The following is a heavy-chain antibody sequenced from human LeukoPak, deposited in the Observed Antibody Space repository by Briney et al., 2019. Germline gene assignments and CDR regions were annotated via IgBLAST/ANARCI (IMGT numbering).Heavy chain of an antibody. J-gene: IGHJ5*02. D-gene: IGHD2-8*02. CDR2: ISPYNGNT. Sequence: ASVKVSCKASGYTFTTYGVIWVRQAPGQGLEWMGGISPYNGNTNYAQKLQGRVTMTTDTSTSTAFMELRSLRSEDTAVYYCGRTKRERPGTGDPWGQGTLVTVSS. CDR3: GRTKRERPGTGDP. CDR1: GYTFTTYG. V-gene: IGHV1-18*01.